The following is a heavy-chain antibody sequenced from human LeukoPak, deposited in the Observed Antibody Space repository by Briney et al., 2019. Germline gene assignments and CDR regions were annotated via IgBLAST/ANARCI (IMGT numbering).Heavy chain of an antibody. CDR3: AREGITYYFDY. D-gene: IGHD1-14*01. J-gene: IGHJ4*02. CDR2: ISSGGSTI. Sequence: GGSLRLSCAASGFTLSSYEMNWVRQAPGKGLEWISYISSGGSTISYVDSVKGRFTISRDNAKNSLYLQMNSLRAEDTAVYYCAREGITYYFDYWGLGALVTVSS. CDR1: GFTLSSYE. V-gene: IGHV3-48*03.